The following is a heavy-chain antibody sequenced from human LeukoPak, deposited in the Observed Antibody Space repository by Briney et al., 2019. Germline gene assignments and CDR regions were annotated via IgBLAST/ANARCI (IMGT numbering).Heavy chain of an antibody. CDR3: ARPSSIAAAKNAFDI. V-gene: IGHV3-30-3*01. Sequence: PGGSLRLSCAASGFTFSSYAMHWVRQAPGKGLEWVAVISYDGSNKYYADSVKGRFTISRDNSKNTLYLQMNSLRAEDTAVYYCARPSSIAAAKNAFDIWGQGTMVTVSS. CDR2: ISYDGSNK. CDR1: GFTFSSYA. J-gene: IGHJ3*02. D-gene: IGHD6-13*01.